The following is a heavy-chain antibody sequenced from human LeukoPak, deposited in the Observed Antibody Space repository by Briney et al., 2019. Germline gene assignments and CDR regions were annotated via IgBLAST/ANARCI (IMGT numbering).Heavy chain of an antibody. Sequence: PSETLSLTCAVYGGPFSGYYWSWIRQPPGKGLEWIGEINHSGSTNYNPSLKSRVTISVDSSKNQFSLKLSSVTAADTAVYYCARHIQRPYFYGMDVWGQGTTVTVSS. J-gene: IGHJ6*02. CDR1: GGPFSGYY. V-gene: IGHV4-34*01. CDR2: INHSGST. D-gene: IGHD5-18*01. CDR3: ARHIQRPYFYGMDV.